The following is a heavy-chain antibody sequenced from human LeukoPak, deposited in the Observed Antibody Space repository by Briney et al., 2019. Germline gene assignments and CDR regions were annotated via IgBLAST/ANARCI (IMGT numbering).Heavy chain of an antibody. D-gene: IGHD3-10*01. CDR2: ISAYNGNT. Sequence: ASVKVSCKASGYTFTSYGISWVRQAPGQGLEWMGWISAYNGNTNYAQKLQGRVTMTTDTSTSTAYMELRSLRSDDTAVYYCARVAILWFGELFSYFDYWGQGTLVTVSS. J-gene: IGHJ4*02. CDR3: ARVAILWFGELFSYFDY. V-gene: IGHV1-18*01. CDR1: GYTFTSYG.